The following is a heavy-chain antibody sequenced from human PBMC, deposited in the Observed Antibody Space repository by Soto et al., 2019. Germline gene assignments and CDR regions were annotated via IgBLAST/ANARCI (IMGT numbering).Heavy chain of an antibody. J-gene: IGHJ6*02. CDR3: AREMIPMIMGGMSAMDV. Sequence: QVQLVESGGGVVQPERSQRLSCEASKFTFRTYVMHWVRQAPGKGLEWVALISFDGTNPYYADSVKGRFTISRDNSKNTMYLQMNSLRPEDTAVYYCAREMIPMIMGGMSAMDVWGQGTTVTVSS. CDR2: ISFDGTNP. D-gene: IGHD3-22*01. V-gene: IGHV3-30*04. CDR1: KFTFRTYV.